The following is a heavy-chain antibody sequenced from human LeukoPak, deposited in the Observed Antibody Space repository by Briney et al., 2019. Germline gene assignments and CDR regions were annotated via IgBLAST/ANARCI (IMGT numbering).Heavy chain of an antibody. CDR1: GFTFSSYS. J-gene: IGHJ4*02. CDR3: ARDLLGYFDY. V-gene: IGHV3-21*01. Sequence: GGSLRLSCAASGFTFSSYSMNWVRQAPGKGLEWVSSISSSSSYIYYADSVKGRFTISRDDAKNSLYLQMNSLRAEDTAVYYCARDLLGYFDYWGQGTLVTVSS. CDR2: ISSSSSYI. D-gene: IGHD1-26*01.